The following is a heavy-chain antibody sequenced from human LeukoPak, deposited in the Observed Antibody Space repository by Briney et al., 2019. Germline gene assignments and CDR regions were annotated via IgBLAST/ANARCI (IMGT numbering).Heavy chain of an antibody. CDR2: FDPEDGET. V-gene: IGHV1-24*01. CDR1: GFTSSSYG. J-gene: IGHJ3*02. D-gene: IGHD3-3*01. Sequence: GGSLRLSCAASGFTSSSYGMHWVRQAPGKGLEWMGGFDPEDGETIYAQKFQGRVTMTEDTSTDTAYMELSSLRSEDTAVCYCATDSTIFGVVTPGDAFDIWGQGTMVTVSS. CDR3: ATDSTIFGVVTPGDAFDI.